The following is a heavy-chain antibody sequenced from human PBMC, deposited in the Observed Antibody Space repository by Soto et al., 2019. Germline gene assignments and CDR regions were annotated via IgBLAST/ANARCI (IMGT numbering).Heavy chain of an antibody. Sequence: PGGSLRLSCAASGFTFSSYAMHWVRQAPGKGLEWVAVISYDGSNKYYADSVKGRFTISRDNSKNTLYLQMNSLRAEDTAVYYCARDRKLVDILTGYYTVNWFDPWGQGTLVTVSS. D-gene: IGHD3-9*01. V-gene: IGHV3-30-3*01. CDR2: ISYDGSNK. CDR3: ARDRKLVDILTGYYTVNWFDP. J-gene: IGHJ5*02. CDR1: GFTFSSYA.